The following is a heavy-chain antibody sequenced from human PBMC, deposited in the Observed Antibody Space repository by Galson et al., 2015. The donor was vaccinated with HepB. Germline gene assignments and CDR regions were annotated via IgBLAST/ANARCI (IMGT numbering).Heavy chain of an antibody. J-gene: IGHJ4*02. CDR1: GFTFSSYS. Sequence: SLRLSCAASGFTFSSYSMNWVRQAPGKGLEWVSYISSSSSTIYYADSVKGRFTISRDNAKNSLYLQMNSLRAEDTAVYYCARGGRVRGEGGLGYWGQGTLVTVSS. D-gene: IGHD3-10*01. CDR2: ISSSSSTI. CDR3: ARGGRVRGEGGLGY. V-gene: IGHV3-48*04.